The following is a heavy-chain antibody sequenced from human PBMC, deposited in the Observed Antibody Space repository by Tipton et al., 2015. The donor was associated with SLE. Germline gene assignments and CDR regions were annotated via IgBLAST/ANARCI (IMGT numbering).Heavy chain of an antibody. V-gene: IGHV3-15*01. Sequence: SLRLSCAASGFTFSNAWMSWVRQAPGKGLEWVGRIKSKTDGGTTDYAAPVKGRFTISRDDSKNTLYLQMNSLKTEDTAVYYCVKSYYDILTGYYKWGQGTLVTVSS. J-gene: IGHJ4*02. CDR1: GFTFSNAW. CDR2: IKSKTDGGTT. CDR3: VKSYYDILTGYYK. D-gene: IGHD3-9*01.